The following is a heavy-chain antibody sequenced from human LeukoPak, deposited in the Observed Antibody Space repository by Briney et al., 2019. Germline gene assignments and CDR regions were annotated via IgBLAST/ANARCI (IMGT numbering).Heavy chain of an antibody. D-gene: IGHD5-18*01. Sequence: SETLSLTYTVSGYSISSGYYWGWIRQPPGKGLEWIGSIYHSGSTYYNPSLKSRVTISVDTSKNPFSLNLSSLSAADTAVYYCARVYGYCYGVGYMDVWGKGTTVTVSS. CDR2: IYHSGST. V-gene: IGHV4-38-2*02. J-gene: IGHJ6*03. CDR1: GYSISSGYY. CDR3: ARVYGYCYGVGYMDV.